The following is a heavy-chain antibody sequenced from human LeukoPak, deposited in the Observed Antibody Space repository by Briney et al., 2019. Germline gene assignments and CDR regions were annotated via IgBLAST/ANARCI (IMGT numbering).Heavy chain of an antibody. CDR2: IYSNENT. CDR3: ARGGTTPYYFDD. Sequence: PSETLSLTCTVSGGSITSYYWSWIRQPAGKGLEWIGRIYSNENTNYNPSLKSRVTMSVDTSKNQFSPKLSSVTAADTAVYYCARGGTTPYYFDDWGQGTLVTVSS. V-gene: IGHV4-4*07. CDR1: GGSITSYY. J-gene: IGHJ4*02. D-gene: IGHD2-15*01.